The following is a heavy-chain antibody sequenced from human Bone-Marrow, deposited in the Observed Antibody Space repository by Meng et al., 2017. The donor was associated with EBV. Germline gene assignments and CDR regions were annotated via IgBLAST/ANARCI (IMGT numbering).Heavy chain of an antibody. CDR3: ARPPTGRGSYLDY. V-gene: IGHV4-34*01. CDR2: INHSGST. CDR1: GGSFSGYY. Sequence: QVQLQQWGAGLLKPSETLSLTGAVYGGSFSGYYWSWIRQPPGKGLEWIGEINHSGSTNYNPSLKSRVTISVDTSKNQFSLKLSSVTAADTAVYYCARPPTGRGSYLDYWGQGTLVTVSS. D-gene: IGHD3-16*01. J-gene: IGHJ4*02.